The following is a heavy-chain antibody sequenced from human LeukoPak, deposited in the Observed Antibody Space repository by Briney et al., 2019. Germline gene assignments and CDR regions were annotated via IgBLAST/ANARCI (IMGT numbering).Heavy chain of an antibody. V-gene: IGHV1-69*04. J-gene: IGHJ4*02. CDR3: ARGGTAMPKGY. CDR2: IIPILGIA. CDR1: GGTFSSYA. D-gene: IGHD2-2*01. Sequence: SVKVSRTASGGTFSSYAISWVRQAPGQGLEWMGRIIPILGIANYAQKFQGRVTITADKSTSTAYMELSRLRSEDTAVYYCARGGTAMPKGYWGQGTLVTVSS.